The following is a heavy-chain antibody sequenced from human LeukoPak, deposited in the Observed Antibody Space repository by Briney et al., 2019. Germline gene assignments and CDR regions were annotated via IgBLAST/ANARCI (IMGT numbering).Heavy chain of an antibody. Sequence: SETLSLTCAVSRASISSPYYWAWIRQSSGKGLECIGSMSHTGSTYYNPSLKSRVTISLDTSQNQFSLKMRSVTAADTAVYYCASQISSRTLWFDPWGQGILVSVSS. D-gene: IGHD2-2*01. CDR3: ASQISSRTLWFDP. CDR1: RASISSPYY. V-gene: IGHV4-38-2*01. J-gene: IGHJ5*02. CDR2: MSHTGST.